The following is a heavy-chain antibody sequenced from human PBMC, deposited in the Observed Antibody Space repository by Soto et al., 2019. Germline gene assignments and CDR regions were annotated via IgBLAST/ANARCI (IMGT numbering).Heavy chain of an antibody. J-gene: IGHJ4*02. CDR3: ARDESSGGYWGPLDY. D-gene: IGHD1-26*01. Sequence: QVQLVQSGTEVKKPGSSVKVSCKASGGTFGAYAITWVRQAPGQGLEWMGGIIPVFHRPKYAQKFQGRLTITADASTSTAYMELSCLRSEDTALYYCARDESSGGYWGPLDYWGQGTLVAVSS. V-gene: IGHV1-69*01. CDR1: GGTFGAYA. CDR2: IIPVFHRP.